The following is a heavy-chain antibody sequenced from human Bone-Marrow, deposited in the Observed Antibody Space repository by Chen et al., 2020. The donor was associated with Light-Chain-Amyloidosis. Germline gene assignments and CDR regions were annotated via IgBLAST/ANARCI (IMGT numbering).Heavy chain of an antibody. V-gene: IGHV1-46*01. CDR2: INPSGGST. CDR1: GYTFTSYY. J-gene: IGHJ4*02. CDR3: ARGGGSTIRRGGPDY. Sequence: QVQLVQSGAEVKKPGASVKVSCKASGYTFTSYYMHWVRQAPGQGLEWMGIINPSGGSTSYAQKFQGRVTMPRDTSTSTVYMELSSLRSEDTAVYYCARGGGSTIRRGGPDYWGQGTLVTVSS. D-gene: IGHD5-12*01.